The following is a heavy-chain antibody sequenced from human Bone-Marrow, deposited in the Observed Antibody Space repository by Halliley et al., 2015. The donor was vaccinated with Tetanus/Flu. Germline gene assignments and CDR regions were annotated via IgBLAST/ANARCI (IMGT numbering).Heavy chain of an antibody. Sequence: SLRLSCEASGFTFRNFAMTWVRQVPGKGLEWVSGISGSRDATYYADSVKGRFTVSRDNAKNSLYLQMNSLRAEDTAVYYCARVFHGGQYMDVWGQGTSFTVSS. V-gene: IGHV3-23*01. CDR3: ARVFHGGQYMDV. J-gene: IGHJ6*02. CDR1: GFTFRNFA. CDR2: ISGSRDAT. D-gene: IGHD3-16*01.